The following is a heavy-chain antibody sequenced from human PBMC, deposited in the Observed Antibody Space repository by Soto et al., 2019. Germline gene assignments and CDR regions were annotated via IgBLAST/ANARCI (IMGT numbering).Heavy chain of an antibody. D-gene: IGHD3-10*01. CDR3: ARDRGRYYDSGSYNWVDP. Sequence: QVQLQESGPGLVKPSETLSLTCSVSGDSINNYYWSWIRQPPGKGLEWIGHIYYSGSANFNPSLTSRVTISIDTSKPQFSLGLSAVTAADTAVYYCARDRGRYYDSGSYNWVDPWGQGIMVTVSS. CDR2: IYYSGSA. V-gene: IGHV4-59*01. CDR1: GDSINNYY. J-gene: IGHJ5*02.